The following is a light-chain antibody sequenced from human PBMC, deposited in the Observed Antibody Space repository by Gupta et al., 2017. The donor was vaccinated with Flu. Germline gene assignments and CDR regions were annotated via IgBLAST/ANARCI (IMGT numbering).Light chain of an antibody. Sequence: SYELTQPASVSVSPGQIASITCSGDKLGDKYVSWFQQKPGQSPVLVIYQDIKRPSGIPERFSGSNSGNTATLTISGTQPMDEADYYCQTWDSSTGVFGGGTKLTVL. CDR3: QTWDSSTGV. CDR2: QDI. CDR1: KLGDKY. V-gene: IGLV3-1*01. J-gene: IGLJ2*01.